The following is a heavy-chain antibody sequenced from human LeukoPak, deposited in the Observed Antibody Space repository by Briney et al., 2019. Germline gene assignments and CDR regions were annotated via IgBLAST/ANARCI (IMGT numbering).Heavy chain of an antibody. CDR2: INPSGGST. CDR3: ARADSGGDSSGYTWFDP. CDR1: GYTFTKYY. V-gene: IGHV1-46*01. D-gene: IGHD3-22*01. Sequence: ASVKVSCKASGYTFTKYYIHWVRQGPGQGLEWMGIINPSGGSTSYAQKFQGRVTMTRDTSTSTVYMELSSLTSEDTAVYYCARADSGGDSSGYTWFDPWGQGTLVTVSS. J-gene: IGHJ5*02.